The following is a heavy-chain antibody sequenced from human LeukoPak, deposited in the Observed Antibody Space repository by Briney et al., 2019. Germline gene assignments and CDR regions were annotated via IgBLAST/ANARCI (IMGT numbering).Heavy chain of an antibody. CDR3: ARLSADSSSSRGFDY. Sequence: PSETLSLTCTVSGGSISSYYWNWIRQPPGKGLEWIGYIYTSGSTTYNPSLKSRVTISVDTPKNQFSLKLSSVTAADTAVYYCARLSADSSSSRGFDYWGQGTLVTVSS. CDR2: IYTSGST. CDR1: GGSISSYY. J-gene: IGHJ4*02. D-gene: IGHD2-2*01. V-gene: IGHV4-4*09.